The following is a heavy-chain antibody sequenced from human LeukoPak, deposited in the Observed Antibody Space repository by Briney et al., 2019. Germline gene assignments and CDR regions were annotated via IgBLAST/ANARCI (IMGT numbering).Heavy chain of an antibody. V-gene: IGHV5-51*01. Sequence: GESLKISCKGSGYSFTRYWIAWVRQMPGKGLEWMGFINPGDSDARYSPSFQGQVTISADKSISAAYLQWSSLKASDTAMYYCVKQGSSYDYWGQGTLVTVSS. CDR1: GYSFTRYW. CDR3: VKQGSSYDY. CDR2: INPGDSDA. D-gene: IGHD2-15*01. J-gene: IGHJ4*02.